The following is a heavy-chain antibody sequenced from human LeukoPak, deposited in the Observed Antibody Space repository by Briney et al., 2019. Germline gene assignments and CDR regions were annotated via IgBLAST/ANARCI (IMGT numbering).Heavy chain of an antibody. V-gene: IGHV1-8*01. CDR3: ARGLRAGFIEEVTSV. Sequence: ASVKVSCKASGYTFSNYDINWARQATGQGLEWMGWMNPNSGNTGYAQKFQGRVTMTRDTTISTAYMELYSLRSEDTAVYYCARGLRAGFIEEVTSVWGQGTLVTVSS. D-gene: IGHD3-16*01. CDR1: GYTFSNYD. CDR2: MNPNSGNT. J-gene: IGHJ4*02.